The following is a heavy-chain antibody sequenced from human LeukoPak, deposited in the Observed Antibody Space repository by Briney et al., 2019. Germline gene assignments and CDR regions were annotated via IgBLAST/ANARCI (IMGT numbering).Heavy chain of an antibody. CDR1: GFTFDDYA. J-gene: IGHJ4*02. Sequence: SLRLSCAASGFTFDDYAMHWVRQAPGKGLEWVSGISWNSGSIGYADSVKGRFTISRDNAKNSLYLQMNGLRAEDTALYYCAKGGYSSGHIDYWGQGTLVTVSS. CDR3: AKGGYSSGHIDY. V-gene: IGHV3-9*01. CDR2: ISWNSGSI. D-gene: IGHD6-19*01.